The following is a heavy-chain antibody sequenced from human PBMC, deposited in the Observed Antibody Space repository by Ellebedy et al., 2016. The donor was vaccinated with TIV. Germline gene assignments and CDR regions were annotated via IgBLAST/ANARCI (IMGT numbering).Heavy chain of an antibody. D-gene: IGHD5-18*01. V-gene: IGHV3-53*01. CDR2: IYSGGST. CDR3: AREPRDPAIYYGMDV. Sequence: GESLKISCAASGFTVSSNYMSWVRQAPGKGLEWVSVIYSGGSTYYADSVKGRFTISRDNSKNTLYLQMNSLRAEETAVYYCAREPRDPAIYYGMDVWGQGTTVTVSS. CDR1: GFTVSSNY. J-gene: IGHJ6*02.